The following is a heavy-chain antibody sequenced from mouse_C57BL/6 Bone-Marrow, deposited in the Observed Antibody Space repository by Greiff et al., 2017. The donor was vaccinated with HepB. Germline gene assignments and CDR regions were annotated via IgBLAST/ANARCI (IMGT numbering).Heavy chain of an antibody. V-gene: IGHV1-61*01. CDR2: IYPSDSET. CDR1: GYTFTSYW. Sequence: QVQLQQPGAELVRPGSSVKLSCKASGYTFTSYWMDLVKQRPGQGLEWIGNIYPSDSETHYNQKFKDKATFTVDKSSRTAYMQLSSLTSEDSAVYYCALKGAMDYWGQGTSVTVSS. CDR3: ALKGAMDY. J-gene: IGHJ4*01. D-gene: IGHD1-3*01.